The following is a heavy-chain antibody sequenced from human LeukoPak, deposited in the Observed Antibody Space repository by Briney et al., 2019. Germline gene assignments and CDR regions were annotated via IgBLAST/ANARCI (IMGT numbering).Heavy chain of an antibody. D-gene: IGHD3-10*02. CDR1: GGSFSGYY. CDR3: ARLFGGNWGMDY. Sequence: SETLSLTCAVYGGSFSGYYWSWIRQPPGKGLEWIGEINHSGSTNYNPSLKSRVTISVDTSKNQFSLKLSSVTAADTAVYYCARLFGGNWGMDYWGQGTLVTVSS. J-gene: IGHJ4*02. CDR2: INHSGST. V-gene: IGHV4-34*01.